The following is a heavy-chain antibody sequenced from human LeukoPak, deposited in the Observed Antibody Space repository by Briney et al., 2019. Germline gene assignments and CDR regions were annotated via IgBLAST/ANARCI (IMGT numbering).Heavy chain of an antibody. CDR1: GYSFTSYW. D-gene: IGHD3-9*01. CDR3: ASGPAYDILTGYLQYYFDY. V-gene: IGHV5-51*01. CDR2: IYPGDSDT. Sequence: GESLKISCKGSGYSFTSYWIGWVRQIPGKGLEWMGIIYPGDSDTRYSPSFQGQVTISADKSTSTAYLQWSSLKASDTAMYYCASGPAYDILTGYLQYYFDYWGQGTLVTVSS. J-gene: IGHJ4*02.